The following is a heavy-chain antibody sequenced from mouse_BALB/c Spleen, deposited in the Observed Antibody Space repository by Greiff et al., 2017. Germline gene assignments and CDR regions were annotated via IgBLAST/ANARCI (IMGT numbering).Heavy chain of an antibody. CDR3: NADTTGRFAY. CDR2: LDPENGDT. CDR1: GFNIKDYY. V-gene: IGHV14-4*02. D-gene: IGHD2-12*01. J-gene: IGHJ3*01. Sequence: VQLQQSGAELVRSGASVKLSCTASGFNIKDYYMHWVKQRPEQGLEWIGWLDPENGDTEYAPKFQGKATMTADTSSNTAYLQLSSLTSEDTAVYYCNADTTGRFAYWGQGTLVTVSA.